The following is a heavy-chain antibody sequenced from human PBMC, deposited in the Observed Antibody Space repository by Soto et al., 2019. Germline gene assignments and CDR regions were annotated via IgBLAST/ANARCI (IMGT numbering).Heavy chain of an antibody. V-gene: IGHV3-48*01. Sequence: QPGGSLRLSCAASGFTFSSYSMNWVRQAPGKGLEWVSYISSSSSNIYYADSVKGRFTISRDNAKNSLYLQMNSLRAEDTAVYYCAREGMGFGDYYYYMDVWGKGTTVTVSS. D-gene: IGHD3-10*01. CDR1: GFTFSSYS. J-gene: IGHJ6*03. CDR2: ISSSSSNI. CDR3: AREGMGFGDYYYYMDV.